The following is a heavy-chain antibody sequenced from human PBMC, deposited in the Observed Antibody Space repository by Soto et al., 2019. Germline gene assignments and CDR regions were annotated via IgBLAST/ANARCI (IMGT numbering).Heavy chain of an antibody. J-gene: IGHJ3*02. CDR2: INPNSGGT. Sequence: ASVKVSCKASGYTFTGYYMHWVRQAPGQGLEWMGWINPNSGGTNYAQKFQGRVTMTRDTSISTAYMELSRLRSDDTAVYYCAIMPVYSYCRRTDASDIQGQGPM. CDR1: GYTFTGYY. D-gene: IGHD5-18*01. CDR3: AIMPVYSYCRRTDASDI. V-gene: IGHV1-2*02.